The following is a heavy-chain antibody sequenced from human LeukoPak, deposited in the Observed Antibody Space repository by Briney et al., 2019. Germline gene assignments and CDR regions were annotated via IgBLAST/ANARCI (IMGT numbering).Heavy chain of an antibody. V-gene: IGHV4-34*01. Sequence: SETLSLTCAVYGASFSGYYWSWIRQTPGKGLEWIGEINHSGSISYNPSLKSRITISVDTCKSQVFLELRSVNAADTAVYYCAKVYSSSSRDSFDVWGQGTMVTVSS. J-gene: IGHJ3*01. CDR1: GASFSGYY. D-gene: IGHD6-6*01. CDR3: AKVYSSSSRDSFDV. CDR2: INHSGSI.